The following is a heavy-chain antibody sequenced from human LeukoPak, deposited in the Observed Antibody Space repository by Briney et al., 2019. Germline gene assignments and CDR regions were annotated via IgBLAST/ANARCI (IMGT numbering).Heavy chain of an antibody. V-gene: IGHV4-39*01. CDR3: ARSLVIAARPDAFDI. D-gene: IGHD6-6*01. CDR1: GGSFSGYY. Sequence: SETLSLTCAVYGGSFSGYYWGWIRQPPGKGLEWIGSIYYSGSTYYNPSLKSRVTISVDTSKNQFSLKLSSVTAADTAVYYCARSLVIAARPDAFDIWGQGTMVTVSS. J-gene: IGHJ3*02. CDR2: IYYSGST.